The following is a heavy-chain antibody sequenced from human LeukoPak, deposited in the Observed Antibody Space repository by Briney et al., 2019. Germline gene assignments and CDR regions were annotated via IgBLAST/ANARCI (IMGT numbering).Heavy chain of an antibody. CDR1: GYTFTSYY. D-gene: IGHD3-3*01. J-gene: IGHJ4*02. V-gene: IGHV1-46*01. Sequence: ASVKVSCKASGYTFTSYYMHWVRQAPGQGLEWMGIINPSGGSTSYAQKFQGRVTMARDTSTSTVYMELSSLRSEDTAVYYCARGPDLRPTGIFGVVNTFDYWGQGTLVTVSS. CDR3: ARGPDLRPTGIFGVVNTFDY. CDR2: INPSGGST.